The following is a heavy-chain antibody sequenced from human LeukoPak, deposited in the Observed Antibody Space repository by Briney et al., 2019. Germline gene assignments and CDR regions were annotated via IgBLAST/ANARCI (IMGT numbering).Heavy chain of an antibody. J-gene: IGHJ4*02. Sequence: SETLSLTFTVSGGSIGIYYWTWIRQSAGKGLEWLGRMYASGDFNYNPFLKSRVTMSVDTSKNQFSLNLNSVTAADTAVYYCARGWAPRGQKSCFDYWGRGTLVTVSS. CDR1: GGSIGIYY. V-gene: IGHV4-4*07. CDR2: MYASGDF. CDR3: ARGWAPRGQKSCFDY. D-gene: IGHD1-26*01.